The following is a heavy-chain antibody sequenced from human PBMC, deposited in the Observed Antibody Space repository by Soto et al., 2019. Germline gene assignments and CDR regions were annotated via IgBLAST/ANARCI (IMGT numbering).Heavy chain of an antibody. V-gene: IGHV5-51*01. D-gene: IGHD6-13*01. CDR1: GYSFTSYW. CDR3: ASLRAAGPDYYYGMDV. Sequence: GESLKISCKGSGYSFTSYWIGWVRQMPGKGLEWMGIIYPGDSDTRYSPSFQGQVTISADKSISTAYLQWSSLKASDTAMYYCASLRAAGPDYYYGMDVWGQGTTVIVSS. CDR2: IYPGDSDT. J-gene: IGHJ6*02.